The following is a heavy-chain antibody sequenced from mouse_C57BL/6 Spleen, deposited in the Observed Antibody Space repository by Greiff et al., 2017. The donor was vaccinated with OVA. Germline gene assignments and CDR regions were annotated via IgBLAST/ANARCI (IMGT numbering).Heavy chain of an antibody. CDR3: ASAFNTTVVDGAMDY. V-gene: IGHV1-54*01. CDR1: GYAFTNYL. Sequence: QVQLKESGAELVRPGTSVKVSCKASGYAFTNYLIEWVKQRPGQGLEWIGVINPGSGGTNYNAKFKGKATLTADKSSSTAYMQLSSLTSEDSAVYFCASAFNTTVVDGAMDYWGKGTSVTVSS. D-gene: IGHD1-1*01. CDR2: INPGSGGT. J-gene: IGHJ4*01.